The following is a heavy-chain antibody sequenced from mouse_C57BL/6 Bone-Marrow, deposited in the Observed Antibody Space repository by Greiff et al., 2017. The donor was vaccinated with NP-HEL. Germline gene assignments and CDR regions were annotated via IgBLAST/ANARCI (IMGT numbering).Heavy chain of an antibody. V-gene: IGHV2-9-1*01. CDR2: IWTGGGT. J-gene: IGHJ2*01. Sequence: VQRVESGPGLVAPSQSLSITCTVSGFSLTSYAISWVRQPPGKGLEWLGVIWTGGGTNYNSALKSRLSISKDNSKSQVFLKMNSLQTDDTARYYCARNFYGSSFYYFDYWGQGTTLTVSS. CDR3: ARNFYGSSFYYFDY. CDR1: GFSLTSYA. D-gene: IGHD1-1*01.